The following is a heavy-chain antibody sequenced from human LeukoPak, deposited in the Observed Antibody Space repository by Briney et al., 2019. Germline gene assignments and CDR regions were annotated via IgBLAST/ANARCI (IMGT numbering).Heavy chain of an antibody. CDR2: LNEDGTKK. J-gene: IGHJ4*02. Sequence: GGSLRLSCAASGFTFSSYWMSWVRQAPGKVLEWVANLNEDGTKKYYVDSVKGRFTISRDNAKNSLYLQMDSLRDEDTAVYYCARDGRDGFIDYWGQGTLVTVSS. CDR3: ARDGRDGFIDY. D-gene: IGHD5-24*01. V-gene: IGHV3-7*01. CDR1: GFTFSSYW.